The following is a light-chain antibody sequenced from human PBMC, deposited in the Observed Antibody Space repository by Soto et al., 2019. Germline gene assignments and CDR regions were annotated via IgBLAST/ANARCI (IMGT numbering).Light chain of an antibody. Sequence: DIQMTPSPSTLSASVVDRVTITCRASQSASTFLAWYQQKPGQAPKLLIYDASTLQSGVPSRFSASGSGTEFALTISGLQPDEFAVYYCQQYNRYAVTFGQGTKVDI. CDR1: QSASTF. CDR2: DAS. J-gene: IGKJ1*01. V-gene: IGKV1-5*01. CDR3: QQYNRYAVT.